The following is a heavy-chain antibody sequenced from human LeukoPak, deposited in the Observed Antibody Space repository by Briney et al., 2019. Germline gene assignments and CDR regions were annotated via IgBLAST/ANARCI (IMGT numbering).Heavy chain of an antibody. CDR2: IYYSGST. Sequence: SETLSLTCTVSGGSISSYYWSWIRQPPGKGLEWIGYIYYSGSTNYNPPLKSRVTISVDTSKNQFSLKLSSVTAADTAVYYCASSGYSYGFGYYYYYGMDVWGQGTTVTVSS. D-gene: IGHD5-18*01. J-gene: IGHJ6*02. V-gene: IGHV4-59*01. CDR3: ASSGYSYGFGYYYYYGMDV. CDR1: GGSISSYY.